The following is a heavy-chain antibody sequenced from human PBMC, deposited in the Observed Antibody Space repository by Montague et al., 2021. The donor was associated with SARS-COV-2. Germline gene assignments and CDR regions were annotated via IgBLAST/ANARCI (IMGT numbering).Heavy chain of an antibody. V-gene: IGHV4-59*13. CDR3: AGDFDF. Sequence: SETLSLTCTVSGGSISSNYWYWIRQPPGPGLEWIGNMYYSCSTNYNPALKSQVTLSVDTSKNQFSLTLSSVTAADTAVYYCAGDFDFWGQGTMVTVSS. CDR2: MYYSCST. J-gene: IGHJ4*02. CDR1: GGSISSNY.